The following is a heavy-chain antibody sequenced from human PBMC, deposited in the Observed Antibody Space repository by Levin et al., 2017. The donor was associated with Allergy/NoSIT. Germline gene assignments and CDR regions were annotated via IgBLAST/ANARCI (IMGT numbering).Heavy chain of an antibody. V-gene: IGHV3-23*01. J-gene: IGHJ3*02. CDR2: ISGSGGST. D-gene: IGHD4-11*01. CDR1: GFTFSNYA. CDR3: AKDKGDYSNYPDAFDS. Sequence: GESLKISCAASGFTFSNYAMSWVRQAPGKGLEWVSAISGSGGSTYYADSVRGRFTISRDNSRNTLYLQMNSLRAEDTAVYYCAKDKGDYSNYPDAFDSWGQGTMVTVAS.